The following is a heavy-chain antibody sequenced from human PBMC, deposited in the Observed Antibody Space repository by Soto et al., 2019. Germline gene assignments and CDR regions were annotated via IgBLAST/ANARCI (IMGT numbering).Heavy chain of an antibody. CDR1: GGTFSSYA. Sequence: QVQLVQSGAEVKKPGSSVKVSCKASGGTFSSYAISWVRQAPGQGLEWMGGIIPIFGTANYAQKFQGRVTITADESTSTAYMELSSLRSEDTAVYYCARVGYCSGGSCSRGWFDPWGQGTLVTVSS. V-gene: IGHV1-69*01. CDR3: ARVGYCSGGSCSRGWFDP. CDR2: IIPIFGTA. J-gene: IGHJ5*02. D-gene: IGHD2-15*01.